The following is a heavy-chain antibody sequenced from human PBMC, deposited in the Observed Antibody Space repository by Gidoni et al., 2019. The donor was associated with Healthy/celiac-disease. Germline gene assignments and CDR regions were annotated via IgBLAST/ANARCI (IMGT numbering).Heavy chain of an antibody. CDR3: ARSEYSYAAPNDY. D-gene: IGHD5-18*01. CDR1: GFTFSSYW. CDR2: IKQDGSEK. V-gene: IGHV3-7*01. J-gene: IGHJ4*02. Sequence: EVQLVESGGGLVQPGGSLRLSCAASGFTFSSYWMSWVRPAPGKGLGWVANIKQDGSEKYYVDSGKGRFTISRDNAKNSLYLQMNSLRAEDKAVYYCARSEYSYAAPNDYWGQGTLVTVSS.